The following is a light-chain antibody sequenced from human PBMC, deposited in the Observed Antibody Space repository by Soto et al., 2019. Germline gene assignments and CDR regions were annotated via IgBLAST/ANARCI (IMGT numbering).Light chain of an antibody. CDR3: QQSLTTPLT. V-gene: IGKV1-39*01. CDR2: ATS. Sequence: DIQMTQSPSSLSASVGDRVTITCRASQSITIYLNWYQQKPGKAPNLLIFATSSLQSGVPSRFSGSGSGTDFTLTISSLQPEELATYYWQQSLTTPLTFGGGTKVEIK. J-gene: IGKJ4*01. CDR1: QSITIY.